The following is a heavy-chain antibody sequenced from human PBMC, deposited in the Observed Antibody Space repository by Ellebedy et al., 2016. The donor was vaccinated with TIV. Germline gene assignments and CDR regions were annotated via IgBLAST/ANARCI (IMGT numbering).Heavy chain of an antibody. V-gene: IGHV4-59*01. J-gene: IGHJ4*02. Sequence: SQTLSLTCAVYGGSFSGYYWSWIRQPPGKGLEWIGYIYYSGSTNYNPSLKSRVTISVDTSKNQFSLKLSSVTAADTAVYYCAREMSGSGWYYFDYWGQGTVVTVSS. CDR2: IYYSGST. CDR3: AREMSGSGWYYFDY. CDR1: GGSFSGYY. D-gene: IGHD6-19*01.